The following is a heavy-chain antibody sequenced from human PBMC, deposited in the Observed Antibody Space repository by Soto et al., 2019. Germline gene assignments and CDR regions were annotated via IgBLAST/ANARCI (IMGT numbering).Heavy chain of an antibody. CDR3: VGTGYSSSWSYYFDY. Sequence: SETLSLTCTVSGGSISSYYWSWIRQPAGKGLEWIGRIYTSGSTNYNPSLKSRVTMSVDTSKNQFSLKLSSVTAAGTAVYYCVGTGYSSSWSYYFDYWGQGTLVTVSS. CDR1: GGSISSYY. D-gene: IGHD6-13*01. V-gene: IGHV4-4*07. J-gene: IGHJ4*02. CDR2: IYTSGST.